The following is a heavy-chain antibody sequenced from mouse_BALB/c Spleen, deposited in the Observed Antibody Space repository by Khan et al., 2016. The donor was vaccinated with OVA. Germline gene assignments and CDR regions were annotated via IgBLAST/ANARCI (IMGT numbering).Heavy chain of an antibody. V-gene: IGHV5-6*01. CDR3: ASHVTGSLAY. CDR1: GFTFSAYG. Sequence: EVELVESGGDLVRPGGSLKLSCAASGFTFSAYGMSWVRQSPDKRLEWVATINSAGYYNYYPDSLKGRFIISRDNAKNTPYLQMRSLKSEDTAMYYGASHVTGSLAYWGQGTLVTVSA. CDR2: INSAGYYN. J-gene: IGHJ3*01. D-gene: IGHD4-1*01.